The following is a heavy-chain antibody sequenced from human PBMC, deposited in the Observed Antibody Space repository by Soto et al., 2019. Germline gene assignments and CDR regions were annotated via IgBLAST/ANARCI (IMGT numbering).Heavy chain of an antibody. V-gene: IGHV4-38-2*01. J-gene: IGHJ3*02. D-gene: IGHD6-19*01. CDR2: IYNSGST. CDR1: GYSISSGYY. CDR3: ARALESSGWYGDDVFDI. Sequence: SETLSLTCAVSGYSISSGYYWGWIRQPPGKGLEWIGFIYNSGSTYYNSSLKSRVTISVDMSRNHFFLNLTSVTATDTAVYYCARALESSGWYGDDVFDIWGQGTMVTVSS.